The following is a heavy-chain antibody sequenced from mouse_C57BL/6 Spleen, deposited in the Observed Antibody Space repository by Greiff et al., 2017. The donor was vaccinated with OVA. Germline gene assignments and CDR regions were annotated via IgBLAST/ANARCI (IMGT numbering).Heavy chain of an antibody. CDR2: ISDGGSYT. CDR3: ARDGGRGFDY. J-gene: IGHJ2*01. V-gene: IGHV5-4*01. Sequence: EVKLMESGGGLVKPGGSLKLSCAASGFTFSSYAMSWVRQTPEKRLEWVATISDGGSYTYYPDNVKGRFTISRDNAKNNLYLQMSHLKSEDTAMYYCARDGGRGFDYWGQGTTLTVSS. CDR1: GFTFSSYA. D-gene: IGHD3-3*01.